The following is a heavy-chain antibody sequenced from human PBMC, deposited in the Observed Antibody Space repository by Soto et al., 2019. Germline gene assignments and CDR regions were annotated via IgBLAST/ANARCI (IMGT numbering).Heavy chain of an antibody. CDR1: GGSISSGGYY. CDR3: ASTLLWFGEKEVGYYYGMDV. Sequence: QVQLQESGPGLVKPSQTLSLTCTVSGGSISSGGYYWSWIRQHPGKGLEWIGYIYYSGSTYYNPSLKSRVTISVDTSKNQFSLKLSSVTAVDTAVYYCASTLLWFGEKEVGYYYGMDVWGQGTTVTVSS. V-gene: IGHV4-31*03. CDR2: IYYSGST. J-gene: IGHJ6*02. D-gene: IGHD3-10*01.